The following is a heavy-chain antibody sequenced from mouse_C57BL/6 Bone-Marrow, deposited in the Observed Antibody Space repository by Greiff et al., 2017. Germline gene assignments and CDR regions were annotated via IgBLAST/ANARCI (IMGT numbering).Heavy chain of an antibody. Sequence: VQLQQPGAELVKPGASVKLSCKASGYTFTSYWMHWVKQRPGRGLEWIGSIDPNTGGTKYNEKFKSKATLTVDKPSSTAYMQLSSLTYEDSAVYYCARGDYDSSSFDYWGQGTTLTVSS. V-gene: IGHV1-72*01. CDR3: ARGDYDSSSFDY. J-gene: IGHJ2*01. D-gene: IGHD1-1*01. CDR1: GYTFTSYW. CDR2: IDPNTGGT.